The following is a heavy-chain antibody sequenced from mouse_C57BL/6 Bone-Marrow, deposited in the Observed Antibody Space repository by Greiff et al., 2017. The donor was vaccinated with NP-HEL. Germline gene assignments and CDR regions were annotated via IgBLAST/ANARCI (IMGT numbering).Heavy chain of an antibody. J-gene: IGHJ3*01. CDR3: ASRSGGAY. D-gene: IGHD1-3*01. Sequence: DVMLVESGGDLVKPGGSLKLSCAASGFTFSSYGMSWVRQTPDKRLEWVATISSGGSYTYYPDSVKGRFTISRDNAKNTLYLQMSSLKSEDTAMYYCASRSGGAYWGQGTLVTVSA. V-gene: IGHV5-6*02. CDR2: ISSGGSYT. CDR1: GFTFSSYG.